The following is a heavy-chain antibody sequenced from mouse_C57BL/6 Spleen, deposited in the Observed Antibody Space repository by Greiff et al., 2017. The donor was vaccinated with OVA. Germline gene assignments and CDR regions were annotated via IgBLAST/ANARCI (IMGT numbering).Heavy chain of an antibody. V-gene: IGHV2-2*01. D-gene: IGHD4-1*01. Sequence: VQLVESGPGLVQPSQSLSITCTVSGFSLTSYGVHWVRQSPGKGLEWLGVIWRGGSTDYNAAFISRLSISKDNSKSQVFFKMNSLQADDTAIYYCARKLGRGIAMDYWGQGTSVTVSS. CDR3: ARKLGRGIAMDY. CDR1: GFSLTSYG. CDR2: IWRGGST. J-gene: IGHJ4*01.